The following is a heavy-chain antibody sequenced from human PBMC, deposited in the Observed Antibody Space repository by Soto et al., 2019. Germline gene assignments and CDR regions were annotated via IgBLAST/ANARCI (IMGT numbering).Heavy chain of an antibody. CDR3: ARRAFGGGWEGYYYYGMDV. J-gene: IGHJ6*02. Sequence: QLQLQESGPGLVKPSETLSLTCTVSGGSISSSSYYWGWIRQPPGKGLEWIGSIYYSGSTYYNPSLKSRVTISVDTSKNQFSLKLSSVTAADTAVYYCARRAFGGGWEGYYYYGMDVWGQGTTVTVSS. CDR1: GGSISSSSYY. CDR2: IYYSGST. D-gene: IGHD2-15*01. V-gene: IGHV4-39*01.